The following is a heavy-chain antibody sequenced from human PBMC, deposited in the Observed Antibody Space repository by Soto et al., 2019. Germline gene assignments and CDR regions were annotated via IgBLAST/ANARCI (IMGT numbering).Heavy chain of an antibody. Sequence: SLSLAWQVAGFKVAIHSAECVRPAQGEGREWVSAVSCNSEIVGYAGSVKGRFTISRDNAKNSLYLDMNSARTEETGLYYCEKDRGPCGGVKCCSSCYYPGIDVWGQGTLVTGSS. V-gene: IGHV3-9*01. CDR3: EKDRGPCGGVKCCSSCYYPGIDV. D-gene: IGHD2-21*01. CDR2: VSCNSEIV. J-gene: IGHJ5*01. CDR1: GFKVAIHS.